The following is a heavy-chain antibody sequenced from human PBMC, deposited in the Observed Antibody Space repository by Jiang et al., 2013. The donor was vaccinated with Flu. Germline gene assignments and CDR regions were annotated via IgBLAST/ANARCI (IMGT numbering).Heavy chain of an antibody. J-gene: IGHJ1*01. CDR2: IDPTDSYI. D-gene: IGHD6-13*01. V-gene: IGHV5-10-1*01. Sequence: WVRQMPGKGLEWMGRIDPTDSYIDYSPSFQGHVTISADKSISTAYLQWSSLKASDTAMYYCASLAGSSRGIDEYFQHWGQGTLVTVSS. CDR3: ASLAGSSRGIDEYFQH.